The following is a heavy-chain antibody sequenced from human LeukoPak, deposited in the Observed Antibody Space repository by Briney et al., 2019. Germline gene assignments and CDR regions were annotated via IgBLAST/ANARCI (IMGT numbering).Heavy chain of an antibody. CDR3: ARVGSGSYLGTFDY. CDR1: GGTFSSYA. Sequence: GASVKVSCKASGGTFSSYAISWVRQAPGQGLEWMGGIIPIFGTANYAQKFQGRVTITADKSTSTAYMELSSLRSEDTAVYYCARVGSGSYLGTFDYWGQGTLVTVSS. CDR2: IIPIFGTA. V-gene: IGHV1-69*06. J-gene: IGHJ4*02. D-gene: IGHD1-26*01.